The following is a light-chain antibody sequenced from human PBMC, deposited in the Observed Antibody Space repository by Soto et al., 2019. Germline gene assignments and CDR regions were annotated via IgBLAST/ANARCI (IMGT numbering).Light chain of an antibody. Sequence: SVLTEPASVSGSPGQSITISCTGSSSDVGSYNLVSWYQRHPGKAPKLIIYEGSKRPSGVSNRFSGSKSGNTASLTISGLQAEDEADYYCCSYAGSSTFVVFGGGTKLTVL. CDR3: CSYAGSSTFVV. CDR2: EGS. V-gene: IGLV2-23*03. J-gene: IGLJ2*01. CDR1: SSDVGSYNL.